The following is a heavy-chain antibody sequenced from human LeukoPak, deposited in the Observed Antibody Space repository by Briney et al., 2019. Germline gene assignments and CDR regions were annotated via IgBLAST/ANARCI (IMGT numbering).Heavy chain of an antibody. V-gene: IGHV6-1*01. CDR2: TYYRSKWYN. D-gene: IGHD6-13*01. CDR1: GDSVASNSDA. J-gene: IGHJ4*02. CDR3: ARSAGGTVDY. Sequence: SQTLSLTCAISGDSVASNSDAWNWIRQSPSRGLEWLGRTYYRSKWYNDYAVSVKGRITINPDTSRNQFSLHLNSVTPEDSAVYYCARSAGGTVDYWGQGALVTVSS.